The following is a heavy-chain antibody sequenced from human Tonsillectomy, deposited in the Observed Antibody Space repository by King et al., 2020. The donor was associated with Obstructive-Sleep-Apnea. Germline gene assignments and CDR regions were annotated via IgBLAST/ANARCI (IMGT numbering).Heavy chain of an antibody. CDR1: GGSFSGYY. V-gene: IGHV4-34*01. Sequence: VQLQQWGAGLLKPSETLSLTCAVYGGSFSGYYWSWIRQPPGKGLVWIGEINHSGSTNYNPSLKSRVTIPVDTSKNQCSLKLVSVTAADTAVYSCASVPSTYYFDYWGQGTLVTVSS. J-gene: IGHJ4*02. CDR3: ASVPSTYYFDY. CDR2: INHSGST. D-gene: IGHD6-6*01.